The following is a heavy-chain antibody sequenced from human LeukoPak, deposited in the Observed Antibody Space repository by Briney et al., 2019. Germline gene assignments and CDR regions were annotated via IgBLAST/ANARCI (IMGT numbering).Heavy chain of an antibody. CDR2: INSDGRNI. J-gene: IGHJ4*02. CDR3: AREGALGYGHYTYDY. D-gene: IGHD4-17*01. Sequence: GGSLRLSCAASGFTFSDYWMHWVRRAPGKGLVWVSRINSDGRNIRYADSVKGRFTISRDNAKNTLYLQMNSLTPEDTAVYYCAREGALGYGHYTYDYWGQGTLVTVSS. CDR1: GFTFSDYW. V-gene: IGHV3-74*01.